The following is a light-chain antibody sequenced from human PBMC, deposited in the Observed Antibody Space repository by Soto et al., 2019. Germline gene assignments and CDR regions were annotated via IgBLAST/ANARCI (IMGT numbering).Light chain of an antibody. CDR3: CSYAGSSTSV. Sequence: QSALTEPASVSGSPGQSITISCTGTSRDVGIYNLVSWYQLHPGKVPKLIIYEDTKRPSGISSRFSGSESGITAFLTISGLQAEDEADYYCCSYAGSSTSVFGTGPKATV. CDR1: SRDVGIYNL. V-gene: IGLV2-23*01. J-gene: IGLJ1*01. CDR2: EDT.